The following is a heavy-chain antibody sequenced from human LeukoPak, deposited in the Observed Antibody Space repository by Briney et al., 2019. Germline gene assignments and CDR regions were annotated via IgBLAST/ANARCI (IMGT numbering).Heavy chain of an antibody. V-gene: IGHV3-48*03. J-gene: IGHJ3*02. D-gene: IGHD5-18*01. CDR2: ISRSGTTI. CDR3: ARDLGPGSNYGLGDAFDI. Sequence: PGGSLRLSCAAFGFTFSFYEVNWLRQAPGKGLEWVSYISRSGTTIYYADSVKGRFTISRDNAKNSLYLQMNSLRAEDTAVYYCARDLGPGSNYGLGDAFDIWGQGTRVTVSS. CDR1: GFTFSFYE.